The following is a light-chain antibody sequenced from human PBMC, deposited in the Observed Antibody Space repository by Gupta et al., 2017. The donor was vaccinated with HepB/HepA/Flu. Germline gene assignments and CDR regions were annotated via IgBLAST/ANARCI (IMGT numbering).Light chain of an antibody. Sequence: DIVMTQFPLSLPVTPGEPASISCRSSQSLLNSNGYHYLDWYVQKPGQSPQLLISVVSLRASGVSDRFSGSGSGTDFTLTISRVEAEDVGVYYCRQGLHPPRTFGGGTKVEIK. CDR1: QSLLNSNGYHY. J-gene: IGKJ4*01. V-gene: IGKV2-28*01. CDR2: VVS. CDR3: RQGLHPPRT.